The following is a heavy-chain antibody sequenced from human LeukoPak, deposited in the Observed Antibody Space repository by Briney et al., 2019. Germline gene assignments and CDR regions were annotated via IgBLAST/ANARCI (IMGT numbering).Heavy chain of an antibody. CDR1: GYTFTSYA. Sequence: GASVKVSCKASGYTFTSYAMHWVRQAPGQRLEWMGWINPNSGGTDYAQKFQGRVTMTRDTSISTAYMDLSRLRSDDTAVYYCARDPTSSVLRFLEWLFDYWGQGTLVTVSS. CDR2: INPNSGGT. D-gene: IGHD3-3*01. J-gene: IGHJ4*02. CDR3: ARDPTSSVLRFLEWLFDY. V-gene: IGHV1-2*02.